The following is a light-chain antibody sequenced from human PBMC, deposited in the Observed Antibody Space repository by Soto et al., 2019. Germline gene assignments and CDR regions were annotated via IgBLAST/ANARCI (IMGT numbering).Light chain of an antibody. CDR3: LQDYNYPHT. CDR2: GTS. V-gene: IGKV1-6*01. J-gene: IGKJ2*01. Sequence: AIQMTQSPSSLSASVGDIVTITCRASQGIRNDLGWYQQKPGKAPKLLIYGTSSLQSGVPPRFSGSGSGTDFTLTISDLQPEDFATYYCLQDYNYPHTFGQGTKLEIK. CDR1: QGIRND.